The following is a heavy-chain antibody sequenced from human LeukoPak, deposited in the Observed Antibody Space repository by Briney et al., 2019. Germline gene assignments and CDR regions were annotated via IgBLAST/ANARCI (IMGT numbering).Heavy chain of an antibody. D-gene: IGHD6-19*01. J-gene: IGHJ4*02. Sequence: SETLSLTCAVSGGSISSGDYSWIWIRQPPGKGLEWIGYIYHSGSTYYNPSLKSRVTISVDMSENQFSLNLNSVTAADTAVYYCARGRWLALGYWGQGTLVTVSS. CDR2: IYHSGST. CDR3: ARGRWLALGY. CDR1: GGSISSGDYS. V-gene: IGHV4-30-2*01.